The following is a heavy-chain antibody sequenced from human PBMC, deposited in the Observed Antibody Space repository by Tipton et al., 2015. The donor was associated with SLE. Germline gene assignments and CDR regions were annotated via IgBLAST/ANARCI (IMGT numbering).Heavy chain of an antibody. V-gene: IGHV4-34*01. CDR2: INDSGRA. CDR1: DGSFSGYY. Sequence: TLSLTCAVYDGSFSGYYWSWIRQPPGKGLEWIGEINDSGRANYNPSLKSRVPMSVDTSENQFSLKLSSVTAADTAVNYCARDGLEGGFDYWGQGTLVTVSS. CDR3: ARDGLEGGFDY. D-gene: IGHD1-26*01. J-gene: IGHJ4*02.